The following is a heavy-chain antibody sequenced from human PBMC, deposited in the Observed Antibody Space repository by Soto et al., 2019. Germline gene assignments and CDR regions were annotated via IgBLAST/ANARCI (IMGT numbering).Heavy chain of an antibody. Sequence: SETLSLTCTVSGGSISSYYWSWIRQPPGKGLEWIGYIYYSGSTNYNPSLKSRVTISVDTSKNQFSLKLSSVTAADTAVYYCARVHLMSYYLDYWGQGTLVTVSS. CDR1: GGSISSYY. V-gene: IGHV4-59*01. J-gene: IGHJ4*02. CDR2: IYYSGST. CDR3: ARVHLMSYYLDY. D-gene: IGHD2-8*01.